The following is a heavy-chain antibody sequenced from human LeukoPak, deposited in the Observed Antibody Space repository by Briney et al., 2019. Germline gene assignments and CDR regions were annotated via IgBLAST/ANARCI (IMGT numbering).Heavy chain of an antibody. CDR1: GYTFTSYG. V-gene: IGHV1-18*01. Sequence: ASVKVSCKASGYTFTSYGISWARQAPGQGLEWMGWISAYNGNTNYAQKLQGRVTMTTDTSTSTAYMELRSLRSDDTAVYYCARDLPRGYYDSSGYYYALFDYWGQGTLVTVSS. J-gene: IGHJ4*02. CDR3: ARDLPRGYYDSSGYYYALFDY. CDR2: ISAYNGNT. D-gene: IGHD3-22*01.